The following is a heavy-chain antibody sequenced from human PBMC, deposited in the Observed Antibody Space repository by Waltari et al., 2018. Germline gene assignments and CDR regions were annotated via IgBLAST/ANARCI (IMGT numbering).Heavy chain of an antibody. D-gene: IGHD2-21*02. CDR3: ARDSGHIVVVTAPPDDAFDI. V-gene: IGHV1-46*01. Sequence: QVQLVQSGAEVKKPGASVKVSCKASGYTFTSYYMHWVRQAPGQGLEWMGIINPRGGSTSYAQKFQGRVTMTRDTSTSTVYMELSSLRSEDTAVYYCARDSGHIVVVTAPPDDAFDIWGQGTMVTVSS. J-gene: IGHJ3*02. CDR2: INPRGGST. CDR1: GYTFTSYY.